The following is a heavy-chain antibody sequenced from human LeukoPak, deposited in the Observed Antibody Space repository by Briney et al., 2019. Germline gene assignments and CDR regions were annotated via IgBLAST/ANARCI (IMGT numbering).Heavy chain of an antibody. CDR3: AREFTYYYGSGSDY. CDR2: ISAYNGNT. Sequence: ASVKVSCKASGYTFTSYGISWVRQAPGQGLEWMGWISAYNGNTNYAQKLQGRVTMTTDTSTSTAYMELRSLRSDDTAVYNCAREFTYYYGSGSDYWGQGTLVTVSS. CDR1: GYTFTSYG. J-gene: IGHJ4*02. D-gene: IGHD3-10*01. V-gene: IGHV1-18*01.